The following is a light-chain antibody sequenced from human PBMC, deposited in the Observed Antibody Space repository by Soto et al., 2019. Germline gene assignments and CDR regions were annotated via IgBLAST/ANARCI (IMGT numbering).Light chain of an antibody. J-gene: IGLJ2*01. CDR1: ELGDKY. CDR3: QAWDTSTVV. Sequence: SYELTQPPSVSVSPGQTASITCFGDELGDKYAFWYQQKPGQSPLLVISQDTERPSGIPERFSGSNSGNTATLTISGTQAMDEAYYYCQAWDTSTVVFGGGTKVTVL. CDR2: QDT. V-gene: IGLV3-1*01.